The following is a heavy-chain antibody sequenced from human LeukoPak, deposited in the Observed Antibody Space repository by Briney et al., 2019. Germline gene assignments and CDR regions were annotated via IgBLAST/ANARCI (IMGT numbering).Heavy chain of an antibody. J-gene: IGHJ4*02. CDR1: GFTFKNED. Sequence: GGSLRLSCAGSGFTFKNEDMTWVRQAPGRGLEWVSSIHPTNGKTDYADSVKGRFTISRDNSKNTLYLQMNSLSADDTAVYYCAKGSWGDDWGQGTLVTVSS. CDR3: AKGSWGDD. V-gene: IGHV3-23*01. CDR2: IHPTNGKT. D-gene: IGHD7-27*01.